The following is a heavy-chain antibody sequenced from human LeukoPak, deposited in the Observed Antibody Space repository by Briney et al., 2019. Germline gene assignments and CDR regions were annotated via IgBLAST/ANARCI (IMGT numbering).Heavy chain of an antibody. CDR3: ARAGLLEESKYFDY. Sequence: ASVKVSCKASGGTFSSYAIIWVRQAPGQGLEWMGGIIPIFGTANYAQKFQGRVTITTDESTSTAYMELSSLRSEDTAVYYCARAGLLEESKYFDYWGQGTLVTVSS. CDR1: GGTFSSYA. CDR2: IIPIFGTA. D-gene: IGHD2-15*01. V-gene: IGHV1-69*05. J-gene: IGHJ4*02.